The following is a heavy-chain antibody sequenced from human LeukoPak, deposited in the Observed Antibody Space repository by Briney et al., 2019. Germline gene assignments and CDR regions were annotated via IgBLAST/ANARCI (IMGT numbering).Heavy chain of an antibody. D-gene: IGHD2-15*01. J-gene: IGHJ2*01. Sequence: GASVKVSCKASGYTFTSYYMHWVRQAPGQGLEWTGVINPSGGSTSYAQKFQGRVTMTRDTSTSTVYMELSSLRSEDTAVYYCARGRTSVVVVAATDRDFDLWGRGTLVTVSS. CDR3: ARGRTSVVVVAATDRDFDL. CDR1: GYTFTSYY. CDR2: INPSGGST. V-gene: IGHV1-46*01.